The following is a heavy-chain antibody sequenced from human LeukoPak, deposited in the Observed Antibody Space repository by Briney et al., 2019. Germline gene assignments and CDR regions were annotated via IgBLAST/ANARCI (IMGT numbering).Heavy chain of an antibody. CDR2: IYTSGST. CDR3: ARGGIAAAALVHLDY. CDR1: GGSISSYY. V-gene: IGHV4-4*07. D-gene: IGHD6-13*01. J-gene: IGHJ4*02. Sequence: SETLSLTCTVSGGSISSYYWSWIRQPAGQGLEWIGRIYTSGSTNYNPSLKSRVTIAVDTSKNQFSLKLSSVTAADTAVYYCARGGIAAAALVHLDYWGQGTLVTVSS.